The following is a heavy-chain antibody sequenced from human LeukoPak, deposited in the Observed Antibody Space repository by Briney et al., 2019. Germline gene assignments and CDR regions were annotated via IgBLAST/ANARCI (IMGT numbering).Heavy chain of an antibody. CDR3: ARSNFWSGYDV. D-gene: IGHD3-3*01. V-gene: IGHV3-7*01. CDR2: IKQDGSEK. Sequence: GGSRRPSCAASGFTFSSYWMSWVRQAPGKGLEWVANIKQDGSEKYYVDSVKGRFTISRDNAKNSLFLQMNSLRAEDTAVYYCARSNFWSGYDVWGQGTTVTVSS. CDR1: GFTFSSYW. J-gene: IGHJ6*02.